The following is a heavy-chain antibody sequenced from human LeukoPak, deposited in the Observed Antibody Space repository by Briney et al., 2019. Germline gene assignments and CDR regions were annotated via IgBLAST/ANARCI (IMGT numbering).Heavy chain of an antibody. J-gene: IGHJ4*02. CDR2: ISSSSSYI. CDR3: ASIPAAIIRPDY. Sequence: EPGRSLRLSCAASGFTFSSYSMNWVRQAPGKGLEWVSSISSSSSYIYYADSVKGRFTISRDNAKNSLYLQMNSLRAEDTAVYYCASIPAAIIRPDYWGQGTLVTVSS. CDR1: GFTFSSYS. D-gene: IGHD2-2*01. V-gene: IGHV3-21*01.